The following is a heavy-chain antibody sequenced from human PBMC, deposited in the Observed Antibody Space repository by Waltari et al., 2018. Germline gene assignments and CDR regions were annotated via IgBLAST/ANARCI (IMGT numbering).Heavy chain of an antibody. Sequence: EVQLVESGGGLVQPGGSLRLSCVASGFTFSSYFMSWLRQAPGKGLEWLANIKQDGSEKYYVDSVKGRFTISRDNAENSLSLQMNSLRAEDTAVYYCARYVRPIYYMDVWGKGTTVTVSS. V-gene: IGHV3-7*04. D-gene: IGHD3-10*02. CDR2: IKQDGSEK. CDR1: GFTFSSYF. J-gene: IGHJ6*03. CDR3: ARYVRPIYYMDV.